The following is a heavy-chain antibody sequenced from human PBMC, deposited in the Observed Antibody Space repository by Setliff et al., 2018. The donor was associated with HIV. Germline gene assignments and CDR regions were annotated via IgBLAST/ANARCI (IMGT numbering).Heavy chain of an antibody. Sequence: GGSLRLSCAASGFTFSDYYMSWIRQAPGKGLEWVSYISSSGSTIYYADSVKGRLTISRDNAKNALYLFMHSLRAEDTAVYFCAPRSGLVGTTPAAVDHWGQGTLVTVSS. CDR1: GFTFSDYY. CDR3: APRSGLVGTTPAAVDH. J-gene: IGHJ4*02. V-gene: IGHV3-11*01. D-gene: IGHD1-26*01. CDR2: ISSSGSTI.